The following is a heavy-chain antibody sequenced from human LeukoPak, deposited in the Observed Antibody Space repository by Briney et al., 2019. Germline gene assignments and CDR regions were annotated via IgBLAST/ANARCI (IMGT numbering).Heavy chain of an antibody. J-gene: IGHJ4*02. CDR1: GYTFTGYY. CDR3: AGLDSSGYYFGY. Sequence: ASVKVSCKASGYTFTGYYMHWVRQAPGQGLEWMGRINPNSGGTNYAQKFQGRVTMTRDTSISTAYMELSRLRSEDTAVYYCAGLDSSGYYFGYWGQGTLVTVSS. V-gene: IGHV1-2*06. D-gene: IGHD3-22*01. CDR2: INPNSGGT.